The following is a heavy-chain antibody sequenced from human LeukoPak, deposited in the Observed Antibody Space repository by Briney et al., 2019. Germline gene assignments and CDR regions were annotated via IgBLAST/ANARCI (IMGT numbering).Heavy chain of an antibody. CDR2: IYSGGST. CDR1: GFTVSSNY. CDR3: AKDRALAARPRDFAS. J-gene: IGHJ4*02. Sequence: GGSLRLSCAASGFTVSSNYMSWVRQAPGKGLEWVSVIYSGGSTYYADSVKGQFTISRDNSRNTLYLQMNSLRAEDTAVYYCAKDRALAARPRDFASWGQGTLVTVSS. V-gene: IGHV3-53*01. D-gene: IGHD6-6*01.